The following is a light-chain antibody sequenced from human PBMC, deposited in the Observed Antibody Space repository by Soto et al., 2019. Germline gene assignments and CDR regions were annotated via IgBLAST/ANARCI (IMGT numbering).Light chain of an antibody. CDR2: GAS. Sequence: EIVLTQSPGTLSLSPGDRATLSCRASQSVSSSYLAWSQQKPGQAPSLLIYGASSRATGIPDRFSGSGSGTDFTLTISRLEPEDCAVYYCQQYGSSFGGGTKVEIK. CDR1: QSVSSSY. J-gene: IGKJ4*01. V-gene: IGKV3-20*01. CDR3: QQYGSS.